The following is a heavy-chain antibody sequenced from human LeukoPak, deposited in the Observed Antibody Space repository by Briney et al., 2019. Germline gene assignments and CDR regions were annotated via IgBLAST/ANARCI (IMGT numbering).Heavy chain of an antibody. Sequence: SVKVSCKASGGAFSSYAISWVRQAPGQGLEWMGGIIPIFGTANYAQKFQGRVTITADESTSTAYMELSSLRSEDTAVYYCARGIAARPPRDAFDIWGQGTMVTVSS. CDR3: ARGIAARPPRDAFDI. CDR2: IIPIFGTA. D-gene: IGHD6-6*01. CDR1: GGAFSSYA. J-gene: IGHJ3*02. V-gene: IGHV1-69*13.